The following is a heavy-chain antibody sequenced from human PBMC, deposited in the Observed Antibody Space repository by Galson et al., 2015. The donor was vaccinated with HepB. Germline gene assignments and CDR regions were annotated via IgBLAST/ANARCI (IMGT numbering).Heavy chain of an antibody. J-gene: IGHJ4*02. V-gene: IGHV3-11*06. CDR2: ISSSSSYT. Sequence: SLRLSCAASGFTFSDYYMSWIRQAPGKGLEWVSYISSSSSYTNYADSVKGRFTISRDNAKNSLYLQMNSLRAEDTAVYYCARDGTRIIAARFVDYWGQGTLVTVSS. D-gene: IGHD6-6*01. CDR3: ARDGTRIIAARFVDY. CDR1: GFTFSDYY.